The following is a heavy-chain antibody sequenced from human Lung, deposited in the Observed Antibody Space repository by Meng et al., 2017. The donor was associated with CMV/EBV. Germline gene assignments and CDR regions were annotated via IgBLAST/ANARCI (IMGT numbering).Heavy chain of an antibody. CDR3: AKAFSASWYREYYDY. CDR2: ITASGGST. Sequence: GGSLGLXCAASEFTFSNYAMSWVRQAPGGGLEWVSAITASGGSTYYTDSVKGRFTVSRDNSKNTLYLQMNNLRAEDTAVFYCAKAFSASWYREYYDYWGQGXLVTVSS. CDR1: EFTFSNYA. J-gene: IGHJ4*02. D-gene: IGHD6-13*01. V-gene: IGHV3-23*01.